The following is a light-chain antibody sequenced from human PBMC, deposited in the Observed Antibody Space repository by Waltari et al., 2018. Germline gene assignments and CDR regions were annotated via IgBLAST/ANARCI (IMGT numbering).Light chain of an antibody. V-gene: IGKV1-5*03. J-gene: IGKJ2*01. Sequence: DIQMTQSPSTLSASVGDSVTITCRASQSISNYLAWYQQKQGKAPNLRIYKAYILKSGVSSRFSCSGSGTQFTLTISSLQPGDFATYFCQQYNTYSSFGQGTKLEIK. CDR2: KAY. CDR3: QQYNTYSS. CDR1: QSISNY.